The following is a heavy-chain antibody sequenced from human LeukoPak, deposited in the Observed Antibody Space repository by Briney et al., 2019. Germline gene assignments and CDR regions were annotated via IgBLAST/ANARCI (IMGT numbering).Heavy chain of an antibody. CDR1: GFTFDDYA. CDR3: ARDRRYSYY. CDR2: ISWNSGNM. V-gene: IGHV3-9*01. J-gene: IGHJ4*02. Sequence: GGSLRLSCAASGFTFDDYAMHWVRQAPGKGLEWVSGISWNSGNMGYADSVKGRFTISRDNAKNSLYLQMNSLRAEDTAVYYCARDRRYSYYWGQGTLVTVSS.